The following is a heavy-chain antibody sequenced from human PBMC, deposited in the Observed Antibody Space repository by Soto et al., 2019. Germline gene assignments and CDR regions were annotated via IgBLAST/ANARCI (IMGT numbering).Heavy chain of an antibody. CDR2: MNPNSGNT. Sequence: ASVKVSCKASGYTFTSYDINWVRQATGQGLEWMGWMNPNSGNTGYAQKFQGRVTMTRNTSISTAYMELSSLRSEDTAVYYCARGGYCISTSRYMRGAMDVWGQGTTVTVSS. D-gene: IGHD2-2*02. J-gene: IGHJ6*02. CDR3: ARGGYCISTSRYMRGAMDV. V-gene: IGHV1-8*01. CDR1: GYTFTSYD.